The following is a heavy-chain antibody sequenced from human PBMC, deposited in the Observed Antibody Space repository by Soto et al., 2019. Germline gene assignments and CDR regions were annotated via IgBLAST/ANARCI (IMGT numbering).Heavy chain of an antibody. Sequence: ASVKVSCKASGYSFSTYSMPWVRQAPGQGHEWMGWINGANGNTRYSQKFKDRVSISSDTLASTGYMELRSLRSEDTAVYYCARGKGREENYYYRGRDVWGRGTTVTVSS. V-gene: IGHV1-3*01. CDR1: GYSFSTYS. D-gene: IGHD1-26*01. CDR2: INGANGNT. J-gene: IGHJ6*02. CDR3: ARGKGREENYYYRGRDV.